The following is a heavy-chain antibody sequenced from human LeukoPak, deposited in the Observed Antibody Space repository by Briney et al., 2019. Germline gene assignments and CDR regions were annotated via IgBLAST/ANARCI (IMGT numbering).Heavy chain of an antibody. D-gene: IGHD2-15*01. V-gene: IGHV1-24*01. CDR3: ATVYCSGGSCSLDY. J-gene: IGHJ4*02. CDR2: FDPEDGET. CDR1: GYTLTELS. Sequence: GASVKVSCKVSGYTLTELSMHWVRQAPGKGLEWTGGFDPEDGETIYAQKFQGRVTMTEDTSTDTAYMELSSLRSEDTAVYYCATVYCSGGSCSLDYWGQGTLVTVSS.